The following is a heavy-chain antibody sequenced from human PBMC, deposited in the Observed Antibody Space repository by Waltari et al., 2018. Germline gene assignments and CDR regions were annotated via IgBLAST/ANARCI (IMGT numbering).Heavy chain of an antibody. CDR2: FIPILGIA. D-gene: IGHD4-17*01. V-gene: IGHV1-69*02. CDR3: ARLPSVATTVGFYYFDY. J-gene: IGHJ4*02. CDR1: GGTFSSYT. Sequence: QVQLVQSGAEVKKPGSSVKVSCKASGGTFSSYTISWVRQAPGQGLEWMGRFIPILGIANYAQKFQGRVTITADKSTSTAYMELSSLRSEDTALYYCARLPSVATTVGFYYFDYWGQGALVTVSS.